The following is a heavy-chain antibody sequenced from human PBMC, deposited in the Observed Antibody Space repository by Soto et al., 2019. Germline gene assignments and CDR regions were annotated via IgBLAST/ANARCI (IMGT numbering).Heavy chain of an antibody. CDR2: ISSSGHYT. CDR1: GLIFSDYY. J-gene: IGHJ6*01. CDR3: ARELDGIDV. Sequence: QVQLVESGGGLVKPGGSLRLSCAASGLIFSDYYMSWIRQAPGKGLEWVSYISSSGHYTKNADSVQGRFTISRDNAKNSLYPQTNNLRAEDTAVYYCARELDGIDVWGQGNTVTVSS. V-gene: IGHV3-11*05.